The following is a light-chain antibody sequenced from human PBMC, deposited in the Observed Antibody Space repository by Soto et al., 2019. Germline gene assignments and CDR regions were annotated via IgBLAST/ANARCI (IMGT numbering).Light chain of an antibody. V-gene: IGKV4-1*01. CDR2: WAS. J-gene: IGKJ4*01. CDR1: HMFLYSSNNY. Sequence: IVVTHSPYSLAVSLGERAAMNCKSSHMFLYSSNNYLAWYQHKSGQPPKLLIYWASTRESGVPDRFSGSGSGTDFTLTISSLQPEDFATYYCQQSFSPLTFGGGTPQLTFGGGTKVDIK. CDR3: QQSFSPLTFGGGTPQLT.